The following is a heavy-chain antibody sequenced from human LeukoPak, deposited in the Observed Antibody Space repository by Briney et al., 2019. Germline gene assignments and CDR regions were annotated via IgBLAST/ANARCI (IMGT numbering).Heavy chain of an antibody. J-gene: IGHJ4*02. CDR3: AKAGPIVVVPAAQYPPNFDY. V-gene: IGHV3-23*01. CDR1: GFTFSSYA. D-gene: IGHD2-2*01. Sequence: GSLRLSCAASGFTFSSYAMSWVRQAPGKGLEWVSAISGSGGSTYYVDSVKGRFTISRDNSKNTLYLQMNSLRAEDTAVYYCAKAGPIVVVPAAQYPPNFDYWGQGTLVTVSS. CDR2: ISGSGGST.